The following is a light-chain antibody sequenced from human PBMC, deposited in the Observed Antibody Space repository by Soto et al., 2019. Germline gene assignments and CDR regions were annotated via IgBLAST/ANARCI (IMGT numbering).Light chain of an antibody. CDR3: QQYSSSWYT. J-gene: IGKJ2*01. Sequence: DLQMTQSPSTLSASVGDSVSITCRASQSISSWLAWYQQKPGKAPKLLIYKASSLESGVPSRFSGSGSGTEFTLTISSLQPDDFATYYCQQYSSSWYTFGQGTKLEIK. CDR2: KAS. CDR1: QSISSW. V-gene: IGKV1-5*03.